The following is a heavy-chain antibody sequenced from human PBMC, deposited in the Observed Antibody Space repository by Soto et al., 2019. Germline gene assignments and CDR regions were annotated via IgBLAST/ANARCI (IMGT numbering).Heavy chain of an antibody. CDR3: ARGVYDTIFGVVSLAS. D-gene: IGHD3-3*01. J-gene: IGHJ4*02. Sequence: PSETLSLTCAVYGGSFSGYYWSWIRQPPEKGLEWIGEINHRGSTNYNPSLKSRVTISVDTSKNQFSLILSSVTAADAALYYCARGVYDTIFGVVSLASWGQGTLVTVSS. CDR1: GGSFSGYY. V-gene: IGHV4-34*01. CDR2: INHRGST.